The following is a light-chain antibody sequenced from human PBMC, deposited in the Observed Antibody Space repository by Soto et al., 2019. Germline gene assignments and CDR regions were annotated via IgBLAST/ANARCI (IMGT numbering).Light chain of an antibody. V-gene: IGLV2-14*03. CDR1: SSDVGGYNY. J-gene: IGLJ1*01. CDR2: DVN. Sequence: QSVLTQPASVSGSPGQSITISCTGTSSDVGGYNYVSWYQQHPGKAPKLMIYDVNHRPSGVSNRFSGSKSGNTASLTISGLKAEDEADYSCTSYTYMCGSTYVFGTGTKLTVL. CDR3: TSYTYMCGSTYV.